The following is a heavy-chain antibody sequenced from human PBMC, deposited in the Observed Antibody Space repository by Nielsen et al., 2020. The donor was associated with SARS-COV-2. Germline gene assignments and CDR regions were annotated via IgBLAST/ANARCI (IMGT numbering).Heavy chain of an antibody. V-gene: IGHV3-23*01. CDR1: GFTVSSNY. Sequence: GGSLRLSCAASGFTVSSNYMSWVRQAPGKGLEWVSAISGSGGRTHYADSVKGRFTISRDNSKSTLYLQLNSLRVDDTAIYYCAKEKDSSGWFDYWGQGTLVTVSS. D-gene: IGHD3-22*01. CDR3: AKEKDSSGWFDY. CDR2: ISGSGGRT. J-gene: IGHJ4*02.